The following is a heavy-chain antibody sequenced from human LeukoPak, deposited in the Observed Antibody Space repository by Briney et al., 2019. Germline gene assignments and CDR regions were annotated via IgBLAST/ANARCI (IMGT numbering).Heavy chain of an antibody. CDR1: GYSISSGHF. CDR2: IFHSGIT. J-gene: IGHJ4*02. V-gene: IGHV4-38-2*01. CDR3: ARGRYPDY. D-gene: IGHD1-26*01. Sequence: PSETLSPTCVVSGYSISSGHFWGWIRQPPGKGLEWIGDIFHSGITSYSPSLKSRVTISVDTSKNQFSLKLNSVTAADTAVYYCARGRYPDYWGQGTLVTVSS.